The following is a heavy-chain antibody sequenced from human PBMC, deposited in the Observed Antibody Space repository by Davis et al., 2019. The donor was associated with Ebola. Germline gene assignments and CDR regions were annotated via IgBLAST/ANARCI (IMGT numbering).Heavy chain of an antibody. CDR3: TRSFES. J-gene: IGHJ4*02. CDR2: INSDGSTT. V-gene: IGHV3-74*01. Sequence: GESLKISCAASGFTFSSYGMHWVRQAPGRGLVWVSHINSDGSTTTYADSVKGRFTISRDNAKNTVFLQMNNLRAEDTALYYCTRSFESWGQGTLVTVSS. CDR1: GFTFSSYG.